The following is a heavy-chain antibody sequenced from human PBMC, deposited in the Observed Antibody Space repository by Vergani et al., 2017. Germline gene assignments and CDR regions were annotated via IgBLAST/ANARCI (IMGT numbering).Heavy chain of an antibody. CDR3: ARTESFILRYFHWAL. J-gene: IGHJ4*02. CDR1: GGSIPSSSYY. CDR2: IYHSGDA. V-gene: IGHV4-39*01. Sequence: QLHLQESGPGLVKPSETLSLTCTVSGGSIPSSSYYWGWIRQPPGEGLEWIGNIYHSGDAYYNPSLKGRVTISVDTSKNQFSLEVTSVTAADTAIYFCARTESFILRYFHWALWGQGTLVTVSS. D-gene: IGHD3-9*01.